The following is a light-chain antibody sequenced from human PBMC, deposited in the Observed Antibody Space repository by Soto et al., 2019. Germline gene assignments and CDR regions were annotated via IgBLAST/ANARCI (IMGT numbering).Light chain of an antibody. CDR1: QSVSNW. J-gene: IGKJ5*01. CDR2: DAS. V-gene: IGKV1-5*01. Sequence: DIQMTQSPSTLSASIGDRVTITCRASQSVSNWLAWYQQKPGKAPKLLIYDASILESGVPSRFRGSGSGTEFTLTISSLQPEDFATYYCQQLNSYPLTFGQGTRLEIK. CDR3: QQLNSYPLT.